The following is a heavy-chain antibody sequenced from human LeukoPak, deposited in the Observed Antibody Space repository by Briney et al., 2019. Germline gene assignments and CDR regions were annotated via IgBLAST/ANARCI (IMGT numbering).Heavy chain of an antibody. D-gene: IGHD6-19*01. J-gene: IGHJ4*02. CDR2: IKQDGSEK. CDR1: GFTFSSYW. CDR3: ARDHTVAGIVFDY. V-gene: IGHV3-7*01. Sequence: PGGSLRLSCAASGFTFSSYWMNWVRQAPGKGLEWVANIKQDGSEKYYVDSVKGRFTISRDNAENSLYLQMNSLRAEDTAVYYCARDHTVAGIVFDYWGQGTLVTVSS.